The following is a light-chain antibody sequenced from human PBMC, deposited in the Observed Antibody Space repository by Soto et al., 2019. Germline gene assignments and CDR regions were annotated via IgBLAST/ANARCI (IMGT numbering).Light chain of an antibody. J-gene: IGKJ4*01. V-gene: IGKV3-20*01. Sequence: EIVLTQSPGTLSLSPGERATLSCRASQTISNTFLAWYQQRPGQAPRLLIYGASGRAAGIPDRFSGSGSGTDFTLSISRLEPEDCAVYYCQQDGVSPTFGGGTKVEIK. CDR2: GAS. CDR1: QTISNTF. CDR3: QQDGVSPT.